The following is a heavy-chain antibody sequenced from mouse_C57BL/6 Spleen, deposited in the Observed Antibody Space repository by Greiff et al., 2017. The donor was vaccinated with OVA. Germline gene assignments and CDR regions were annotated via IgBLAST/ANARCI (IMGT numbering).Heavy chain of an antibody. J-gene: IGHJ2*01. Sequence: QVQLQQPGTELVKPGASVKLSCKASGYTFTSYWMHWVKQRPGQGLEWIGNINPSNGGTNYNEKFKSKATLTVDKSSGTAYMQLSSLTSEASAVYSCARGPDYYGSSFFDYWGQGTTLTVSS. CDR3: ARGPDYYGSSFFDY. V-gene: IGHV1-53*01. D-gene: IGHD1-1*01. CDR1: GYTFTSYW. CDR2: INPSNGGT.